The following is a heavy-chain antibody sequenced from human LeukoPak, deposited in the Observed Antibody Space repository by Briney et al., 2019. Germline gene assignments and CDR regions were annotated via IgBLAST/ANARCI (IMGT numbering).Heavy chain of an antibody. V-gene: IGHV4-31*03. Sequence: SETLSLTCTVSGGSISSGGYYWSWIRQHPGKGLEWIGYIYYSGSTCYNPSLKSRVTISVDTSKNQFSLKLSSVTAADTAVYYCARTSSGRIAAAGYYGMDVWGQGTTVTVSS. CDR3: ARTSSGRIAAAGYYGMDV. CDR1: GGSISSGGYY. CDR2: IYYSGST. D-gene: IGHD6-13*01. J-gene: IGHJ6*02.